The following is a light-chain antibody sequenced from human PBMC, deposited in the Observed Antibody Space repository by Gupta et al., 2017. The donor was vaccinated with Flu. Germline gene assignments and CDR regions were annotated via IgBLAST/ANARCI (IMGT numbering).Light chain of an antibody. CDR1: QSVSSTY. CDR3: QQYGSSRVYT. Sequence: EIVLTQSPGTLSLSPAERATLSCRAIQSVSSTYLSWYQLKPGQAPRLLIYGASSRATGIPDKFSGSGSGTDFTLTISSLEPEDFAVYYCQQYGSSRVYTFGQGTKLEIK. J-gene: IGKJ2*01. CDR2: GAS. V-gene: IGKV3-20*01.